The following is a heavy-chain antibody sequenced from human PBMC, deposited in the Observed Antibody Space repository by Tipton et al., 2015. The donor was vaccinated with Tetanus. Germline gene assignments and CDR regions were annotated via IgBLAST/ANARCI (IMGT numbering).Heavy chain of an antibody. Sequence: QVQLVQSGPEVKPSGTLSLTCTVSGASITTYHWSWLRQTPGRGLEWIGHIYYTGATSYNSSLQSRVTLSIDTSKNQFSLKMTSVTAADTAVYFCARVSRRNFYFDYWGPGAQVTVSS. D-gene: IGHD2/OR15-2a*01. J-gene: IGHJ4*02. CDR3: ARVSRRNFYFDY. CDR2: IYYTGAT. V-gene: IGHV4-59*01. CDR1: GASITTYH.